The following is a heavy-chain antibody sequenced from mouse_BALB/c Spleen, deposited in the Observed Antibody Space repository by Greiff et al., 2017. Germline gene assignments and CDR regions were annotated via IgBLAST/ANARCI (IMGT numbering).Heavy chain of an antibody. D-gene: IGHD1-1*01. V-gene: IGHV14-3*02. J-gene: IGHJ4*01. CDR3: ANYGSSAMDY. CDR1: GFNIKDTY. CDR2: IDPANGNT. Sequence: EVKLMESGAELVKPGASVKLSCTASGFNIKDTYMHWVKQRPEQGLEWIGRIDPANGNTKYDPKFQGKATITADTSSNTAYLQLSSLTSEDTAVYYCANYGSSAMDYWGQGTSVTVSS.